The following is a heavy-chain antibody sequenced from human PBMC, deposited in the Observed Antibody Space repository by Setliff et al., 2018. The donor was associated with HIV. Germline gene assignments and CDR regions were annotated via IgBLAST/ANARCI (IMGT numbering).Heavy chain of an antibody. CDR3: ARLIHTGLLYLDY. Sequence: KPSETLSLTCSVSGVSISGHYWTWVRQPPGKGLEWIGYIYTSGTTEYNPSLESRVTISLDTAKDQVSLKLRSVTAADTALYYCARLIHTGLLYLDYWGRGMLVTVSS. CDR2: IYTSGTT. J-gene: IGHJ4*02. V-gene: IGHV4-4*09. CDR1: GVSISGHY. D-gene: IGHD2-8*02.